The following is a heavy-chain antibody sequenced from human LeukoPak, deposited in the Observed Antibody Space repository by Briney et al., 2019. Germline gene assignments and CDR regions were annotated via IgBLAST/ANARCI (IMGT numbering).Heavy chain of an antibody. Sequence: ASVKVSCKVSGYTLTELSMHWVRQAPGKGLEWMGGFDPEDGETIYAQTFQGRVTMTEDTSTDTAYMELSSLRSEDTAVYYCATDPMTTVTNDAFDIWGQGTMVTVSS. CDR3: ATDPMTTVTNDAFDI. D-gene: IGHD4-17*01. J-gene: IGHJ3*02. V-gene: IGHV1-24*01. CDR2: FDPEDGET. CDR1: GYTLTELS.